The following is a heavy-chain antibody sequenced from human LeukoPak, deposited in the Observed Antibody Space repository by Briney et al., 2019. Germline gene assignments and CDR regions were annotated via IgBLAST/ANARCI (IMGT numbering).Heavy chain of an antibody. CDR1: GFTFSSYS. D-gene: IGHD4-4*01. CDR3: ARDPSPAVKYYGMDV. V-gene: IGHV3-21*01. J-gene: IGHJ6*02. CDR2: ISSSSSYI. Sequence: SGGSLRLSCAASGFTFSSYSMNWVRQAPGKGLEWVSSISSSSSYIYYADSVKGRFTISRDNAKNSLYLQMNSLRAEDTAVYYCARDPSPAVKYYGMDVWGQGTTVAVSS.